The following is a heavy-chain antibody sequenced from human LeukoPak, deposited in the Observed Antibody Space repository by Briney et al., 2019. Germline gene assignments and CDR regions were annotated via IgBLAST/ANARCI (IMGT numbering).Heavy chain of an antibody. CDR2: INPYSGDT. Sequence: ASVKVSCKASGYTFTGYHIHWVRQAPGQGLERMGRINPYSGDTNFAQKFQGRVTMTRDTSITTAYMDLSSLTPDDTAVYFCARDQGSLTRSWYTGYWGQGTQVTVSS. CDR1: GYTFTGYH. CDR3: ARDQGSLTRSWYTGY. D-gene: IGHD6-13*01. J-gene: IGHJ4*02. V-gene: IGHV1-2*06.